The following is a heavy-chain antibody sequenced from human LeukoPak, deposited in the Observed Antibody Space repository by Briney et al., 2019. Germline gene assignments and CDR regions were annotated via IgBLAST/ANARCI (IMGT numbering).Heavy chain of an antibody. V-gene: IGHV1-8*01. D-gene: IGHD2-15*01. J-gene: IGHJ6*02. CDR2: MNPNSGNT. CDR1: GYTFTSYD. CDR3: ASFGRAVAATAYYYYGMDV. Sequence: ASVKVSCKASGYTFTSYDINWVRQATGQGLEWMGWMNPNSGNTGYAQKFQGRVTMTRNTSISTAYMELSSLRSEDTAVYYCASFGRAVAATAYYYYGMDVWGQGTTVTVSS.